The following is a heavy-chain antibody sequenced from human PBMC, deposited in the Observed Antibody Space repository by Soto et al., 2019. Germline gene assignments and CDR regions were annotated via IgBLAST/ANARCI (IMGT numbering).Heavy chain of an antibody. CDR2: IKQDGSEN. J-gene: IGHJ4*02. Sequence: PWGSLIISWAASVFTFSDYWRSWVRQAPVKGLEWVANIKQDGSENYYVDSVKGRFTTSRDNTKNSFYLQMNSLRAEDTAVYYCARDHINGWKFDYWGRGTLVTVSS. CDR3: ARDHINGWKFDY. D-gene: IGHD6-19*01. V-gene: IGHV3-7*01. CDR1: VFTFSDYW.